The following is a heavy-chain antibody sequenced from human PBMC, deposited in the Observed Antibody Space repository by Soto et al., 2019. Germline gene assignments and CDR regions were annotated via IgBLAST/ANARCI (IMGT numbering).Heavy chain of an antibody. CDR2: IKSKTDGGTT. V-gene: IGHV3-15*01. CDR1: GFIFSNAW. Sequence: EVQLVESGGGLVKPGGSLRLSCAASGFIFSNAWMSWVRQAPGKGLEWVGRIKSKTDGGTTDYAAPVKGRFTISRDDSRNTLYLQMNSLETEDTAVYYCTTDLRWEFTPVDYWGQGTLVTVSS. CDR3: TTDLRWEFTPVDY. J-gene: IGHJ4*02. D-gene: IGHD1-26*01.